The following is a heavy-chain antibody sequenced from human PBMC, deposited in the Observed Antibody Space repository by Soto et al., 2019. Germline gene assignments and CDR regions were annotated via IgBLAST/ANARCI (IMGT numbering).Heavy chain of an antibody. J-gene: IGHJ4*02. V-gene: IGHV1-2*02. CDR3: ATAAVTGTAGLDF. D-gene: IGHD6-19*01. CDR1: GYTFSGFY. CDR2: INAPSGGT. Sequence: TPVKVSCKASGYTFSGFYMHWVLHAPGQGREWMGWINAPSGGTKSAEKFQGRVTMTRDTSISTAYMELSRLTSHDTAVYYCATAAVTGTAGLDFWGKGTKFTVSS.